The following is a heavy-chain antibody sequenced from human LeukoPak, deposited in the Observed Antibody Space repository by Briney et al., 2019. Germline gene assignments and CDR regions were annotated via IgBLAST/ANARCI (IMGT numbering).Heavy chain of an antibody. CDR3: AREPEESYDYGDYDWYFDL. CDR2: IIPIFGIA. D-gene: IGHD4-17*01. V-gene: IGHV1-69*04. CDR1: GGTFSSYA. J-gene: IGHJ2*01. Sequence: ASVTVSCKASGGTFSSYAISWVRQAPGQGLEWMGRIIPIFGIANYAQKFQGRVTITADKSTSTAYMELSSLRSEDTAVYYCAREPEESYDYGDYDWYFDLWGRGTLVTVSS.